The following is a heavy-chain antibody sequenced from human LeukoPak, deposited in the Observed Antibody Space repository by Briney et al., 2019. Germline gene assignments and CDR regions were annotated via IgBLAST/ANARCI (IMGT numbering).Heavy chain of an antibody. CDR1: GFTFSSYG. CDR2: ISYDGSNK. CDR3: AKDPGYCSSTSCPPSDY. D-gene: IGHD2-2*01. V-gene: IGHV3-30*18. J-gene: IGHJ4*02. Sequence: GSLRLSCAASGFTFSSYGMHWVRQAPGKGLGWVAVISYDGSNKYYADSVKGRFTISRDNSKNTLYLQMNSLRAEDTAVYYCAKDPGYCSSTSCPPSDYWGQGTLVTVSS.